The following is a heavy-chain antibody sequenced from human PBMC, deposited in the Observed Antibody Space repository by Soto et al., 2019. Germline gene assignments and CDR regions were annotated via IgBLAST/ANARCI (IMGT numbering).Heavy chain of an antibody. Sequence: GGSLRLSCAASGFTFSSYSMNWVRQAPGKGLEWVSSISSSSSYIYYADSVKGRFTISRDNAKNSLYLQMNSLRAEDTAVYYCARDPQAYREQYYMDVWGKGTTVTVSS. CDR3: ARDPQAYREQYYMDV. CDR2: ISSSSSYI. J-gene: IGHJ6*03. D-gene: IGHD1-26*01. V-gene: IGHV3-21*01. CDR1: GFTFSSYS.